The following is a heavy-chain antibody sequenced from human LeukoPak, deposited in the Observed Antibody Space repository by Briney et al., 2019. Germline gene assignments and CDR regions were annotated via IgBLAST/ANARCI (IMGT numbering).Heavy chain of an antibody. Sequence: ASVKVSCKASGYTFTSYYMHWVRQAPGQGLEWMGWINPNSGGTNYAQKFQGRVTMTRDTSISTAYMELSRLRSDDTAVYYCARAVAGTWVVDYWGQGTLVTVSS. CDR1: GYTFTSYY. CDR3: ARAVAGTWVVDY. V-gene: IGHV1-2*02. D-gene: IGHD6-19*01. J-gene: IGHJ4*02. CDR2: INPNSGGT.